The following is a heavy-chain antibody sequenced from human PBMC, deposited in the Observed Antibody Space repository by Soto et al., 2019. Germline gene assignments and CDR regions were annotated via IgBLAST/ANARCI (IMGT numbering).Heavy chain of an antibody. CDR3: AKDIITMVRGVMAY. Sequence: GGSLRLSCAASGFTVSSNYMSWVRQAPGKGLEWVSVIYSGGSTYYADSVKGRFTISRDNSKNTLYLQMNSLRAEDTAVYYCAKDIITMVRGVMAYWGQGTLVTVSS. D-gene: IGHD3-10*01. CDR2: IYSGGST. CDR1: GFTVSSNY. J-gene: IGHJ4*02. V-gene: IGHV3-53*01.